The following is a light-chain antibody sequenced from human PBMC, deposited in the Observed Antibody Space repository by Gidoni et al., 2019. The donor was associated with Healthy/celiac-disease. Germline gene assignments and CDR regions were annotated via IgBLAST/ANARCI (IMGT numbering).Light chain of an antibody. CDR2: AAS. V-gene: IGKV1-39*01. CDR3: QQSYSTPPT. CDR1: QSISSY. J-gene: IGKJ1*01. Sequence: DIQRTQSPSSQSASVGDRVTITCRASQSISSYLNWYQQKPGKAPKLLIYAASSLQSGVPSRFSGSGSGTDFTLTISSLQPEDFATYYCQQSYSTPPTFGQGTKVEIK.